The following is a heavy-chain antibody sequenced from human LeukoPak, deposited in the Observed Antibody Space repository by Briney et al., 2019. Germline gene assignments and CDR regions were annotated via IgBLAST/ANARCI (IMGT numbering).Heavy chain of an antibody. CDR1: GGTFSSYA. V-gene: IGHV1-69*04. Sequence: SVKVSCKASGGTFSSYAISWVRQAPGQGLEWMGRIIPIFGIANYAQKFQGRVTITADKSTSTAYMELSSLRSEDTAVYYCGASSYYYDSSGFIDYWGQGTLVIVSS. CDR3: GASSYYYDSSGFIDY. J-gene: IGHJ4*02. D-gene: IGHD3-22*01. CDR2: IIPIFGIA.